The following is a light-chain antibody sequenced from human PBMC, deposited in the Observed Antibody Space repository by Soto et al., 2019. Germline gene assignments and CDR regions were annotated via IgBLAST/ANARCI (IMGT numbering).Light chain of an antibody. CDR3: CSYAGSYAVV. CDR2: DVT. V-gene: IGLV2-11*01. J-gene: IGLJ2*01. CDR1: TSDVGGYNS. Sequence: QSALTQPRSVSGSPGQSVTISCTGTTSDVGGYNSVSWYQHHPGKAPKLMIYDVTERPSGVPDRFSGSKSGNTASLTISGLQAEDEADYYCCSYAGSYAVVFGGGTKVTVL.